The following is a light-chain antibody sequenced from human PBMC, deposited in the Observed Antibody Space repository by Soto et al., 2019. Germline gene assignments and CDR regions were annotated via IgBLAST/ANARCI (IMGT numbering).Light chain of an antibody. V-gene: IGKV3-20*01. Sequence: ENVLTQSPGTLSLSPGERATLSCRASQSVSGSRLSWYQLKPGQSPRLLIYRASNRATGTPDRFSGSGSERGFTLTISRLEPRDCAVYYCLQHGPLPHTFGQGTKVEVK. J-gene: IGKJ1*01. CDR3: LQHGPLPHT. CDR2: RAS. CDR1: QSVSGSR.